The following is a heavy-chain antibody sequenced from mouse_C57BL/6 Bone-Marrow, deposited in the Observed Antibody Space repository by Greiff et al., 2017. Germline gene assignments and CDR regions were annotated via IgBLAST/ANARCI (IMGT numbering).Heavy chain of an antibody. J-gene: IGHJ4*01. CDR2: IYPRSGNT. D-gene: IGHD2-4*01. CDR1: GYTFTSYG. Sequence: VQRVESGAELARPGASVKLSCKASGYTFTSYGISWVKQRTGQGLEWIGEIYPRSGNTYYNEKFKGKATLTADKSSSTAYMELRSLTSEDSAVYFCANYDAYYYAMDYWGQGTSVTVSS. CDR3: ANYDAYYYAMDY. V-gene: IGHV1-81*01.